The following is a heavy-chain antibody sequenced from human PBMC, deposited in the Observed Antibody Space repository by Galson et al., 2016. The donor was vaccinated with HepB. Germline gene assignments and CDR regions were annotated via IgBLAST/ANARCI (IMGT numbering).Heavy chain of an antibody. CDR1: GFTFNNYG. J-gene: IGHJ4*02. Sequence: SLRLSCAASGFTFNNYGMTWVRQAPGKGLEVVSSISRSGDSRDYADSLKSRVTISLDTSKNHLSLRLSSVTAADTAVYYCARGRGYTYGYGRYFDYWDQGTLVTVSS. D-gene: IGHD5-18*01. CDR2: ISRSGDSR. V-gene: IGHV3-23*01. CDR3: ARGRGYTYGYGRYFDY.